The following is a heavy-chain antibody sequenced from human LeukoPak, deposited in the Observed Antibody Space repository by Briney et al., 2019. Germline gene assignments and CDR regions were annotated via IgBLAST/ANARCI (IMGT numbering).Heavy chain of an antibody. CDR2: MNPNSGNT. CDR3: ARSTYYDFWSGGNYYYYMDV. Sequence: GASVKVSCKASGYTFTSYDINWVRQATGQGLEWMGWMNPNSGNTGYAQKFQGRGTMTRNTSISTAYMELSSLRSEDTAVYYCARSTYYDFWSGGNYYYYMDVWGKGTTVTVSS. D-gene: IGHD3-3*01. J-gene: IGHJ6*03. V-gene: IGHV1-8*01. CDR1: GYTFTSYD.